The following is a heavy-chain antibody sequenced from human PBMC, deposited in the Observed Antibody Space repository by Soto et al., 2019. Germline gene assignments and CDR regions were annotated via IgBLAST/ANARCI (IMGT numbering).Heavy chain of an antibody. D-gene: IGHD3-10*01. J-gene: IGHJ4*02. Sequence: QVRLVQSGAEVKNPGASVKVSCKASGYTFTSYGFSWVRQAPGQGLEWMGWIGPYTGVTNYAQKLQGRVTMTTDTSTSTAYMELRSLRSDDTAVYYCARDGDGPGRRYDYWGQGTLITVSS. CDR3: ARDGDGPGRRYDY. CDR1: GYTFTSYG. V-gene: IGHV1-18*01. CDR2: IGPYTGVT.